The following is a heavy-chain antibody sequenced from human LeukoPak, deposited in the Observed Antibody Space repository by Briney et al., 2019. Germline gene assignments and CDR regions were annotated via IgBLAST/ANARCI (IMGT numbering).Heavy chain of an antibody. CDR2: ISDDGYNK. CDR3: AKDLMIGFGGVISEIDS. CDR1: GFTFSSYG. V-gene: IGHV3-30*18. J-gene: IGHJ4*02. Sequence: PGRSLRLSCAASGFTFSSYGMHWVRQAPGKGLEWVTFISDDGYNKYYVDSVKGRFTISRDNSKNTLSLQMNSLRAEDTALYYCAKDLMIGFGGVISEIDSWGQGTLVTVSS. D-gene: IGHD3-16*02.